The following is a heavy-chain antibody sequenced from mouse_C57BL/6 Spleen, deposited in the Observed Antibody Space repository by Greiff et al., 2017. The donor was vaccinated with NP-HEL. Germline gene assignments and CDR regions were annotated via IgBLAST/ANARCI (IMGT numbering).Heavy chain of an antibody. J-gene: IGHJ4*01. CDR3: ARTYGSSLYYAMDY. D-gene: IGHD1-1*01. V-gene: IGHV5-17*01. CDR2: ISSGSSTI. CDR1: GFTFSDYG. Sequence: EVMLVESGGGLVKPGGSLKLSCAASGFTFSDYGMHWVSQAPEKGLEWVAYISSGSSTIYYADTVKGRFTISRDNAKNTLFLQMTSLRSEDTAMYYCARTYGSSLYYAMDYWGQGTSVTVSS.